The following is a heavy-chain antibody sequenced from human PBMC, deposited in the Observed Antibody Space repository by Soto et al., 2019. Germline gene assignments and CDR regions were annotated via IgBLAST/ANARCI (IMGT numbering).Heavy chain of an antibody. CDR3: AKEMTSGYYLFDY. V-gene: IGHV3-23*01. J-gene: IGHJ4*02. CDR2: ISGTGGST. CDR1: GFTFSSYA. Sequence: GGSLRLSCAASGFTFSSYAMSWVRQTPGKGLEWVSTISGTGGSTYYPDSVKGRFTISRDNSKNTVYLQMNSLRAEDAAVYYCAKEMTSGYYLFDYWGQGTLGTVS. D-gene: IGHD3-22*01.